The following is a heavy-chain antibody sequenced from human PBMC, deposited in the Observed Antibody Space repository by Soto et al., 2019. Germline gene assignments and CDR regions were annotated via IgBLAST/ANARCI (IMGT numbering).Heavy chain of an antibody. V-gene: IGHV4-4*02. CDR1: GGSISSASC. Sequence: SQTRPLTCFVPGGSISSASCWTCVSQPPGGGLEWIGEISHSCITDYKASLKSRVTMSVDKTKNDVSLKLTSVTAADTAGYYCARVLRGWFDRWGQGTPVTVSS. CDR3: ARVLRGWFDR. CDR2: ISHSCIT. J-gene: IGHJ5*02.